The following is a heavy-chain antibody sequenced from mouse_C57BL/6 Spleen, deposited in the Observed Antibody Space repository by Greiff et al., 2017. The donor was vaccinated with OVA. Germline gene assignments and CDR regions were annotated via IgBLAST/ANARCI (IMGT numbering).Heavy chain of an antibody. D-gene: IGHD2-4*01. V-gene: IGHV7-3*01. J-gene: IGHJ4*01. CDR1: GFTFTDYY. CDR2: IRNKANGYTT. CDR3: ARYGDYDDYYAMDY. Sequence: DVHLVESGGGLVQPGGSLSLSCAASGFTFTDYYMSWVRQPPGKALEWLGFIRNKANGYTTEYSASVKGRFTISRDNSQSILYLQMNALRAEDSATYYCARYGDYDDYYAMDYWGQGTSVTVSS.